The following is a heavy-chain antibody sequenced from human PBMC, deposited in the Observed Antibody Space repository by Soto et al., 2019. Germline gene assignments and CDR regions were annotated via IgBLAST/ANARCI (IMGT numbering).Heavy chain of an antibody. J-gene: IGHJ4*02. CDR3: ARSSTGYGGAV. CDR2: IHNSGRT. V-gene: IGHV4-59*08. Sequence: QVQLQESGPGLVKPSETLSLTCTVSGGSISGYYWTWIRQSPGKGLEWIGYIHNSGRTDYTPSLKSLVTLSVDTSKNQFSLKVTSVTATDTAVYYCARSSTGYGGAVWGQGILVTVSS. CDR1: GGSISGYY. D-gene: IGHD3-9*01.